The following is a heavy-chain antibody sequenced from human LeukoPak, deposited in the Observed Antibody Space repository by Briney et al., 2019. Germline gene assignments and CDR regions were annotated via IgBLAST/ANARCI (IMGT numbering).Heavy chain of an antibody. D-gene: IGHD3-22*01. CDR3: ATLTHYYDDRQLDY. CDR1: GYSISSGYY. CDR2: IYHSGST. Sequence: SETLSLTCAVSGYSISSGYYWGGIRQPPGKGLEWIGSIYHSGSTYYNPSLKSRVTISVDTSKNQFSLKLSSVTAADTAVYYCATLTHYYDDRQLDYWGQGTLVTVSS. V-gene: IGHV4-38-2*01. J-gene: IGHJ4*02.